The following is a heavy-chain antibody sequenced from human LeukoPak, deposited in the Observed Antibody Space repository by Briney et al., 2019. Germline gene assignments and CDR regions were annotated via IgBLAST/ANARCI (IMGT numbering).Heavy chain of an antibody. Sequence: ASVKVSCKASGGTLSSYAISWVRQAPRQGREWMGRIIPIFGTANYAQKFQGRVTITTDESTSTAYMELSSLRPEDTAVYCCESHHYYYYYYMDVWGKGTAVTVSS. CDR1: GGTLSSYA. CDR2: IIPIFGTA. J-gene: IGHJ6*03. V-gene: IGHV1-69*05. CDR3: ESHHYYYYYYMDV.